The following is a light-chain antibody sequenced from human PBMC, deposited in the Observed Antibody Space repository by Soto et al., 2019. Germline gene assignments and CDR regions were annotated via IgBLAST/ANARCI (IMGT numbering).Light chain of an antibody. V-gene: IGKV1-27*01. CDR3: QHYNSFSQFT. CDR2: SAS. Sequence: DIQMTQSPSSLSASVGDRVTITCRASQDISHYLAWYQQKPGKVPKLLIYSASTLQSGVPSRYSGSGFGTDFTLTISSLQPEDVATYYCQHYNSFSQFTFGPGTKVDIK. J-gene: IGKJ3*01. CDR1: QDISHY.